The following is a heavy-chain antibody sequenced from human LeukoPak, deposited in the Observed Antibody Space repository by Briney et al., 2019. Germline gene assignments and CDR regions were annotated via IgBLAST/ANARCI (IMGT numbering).Heavy chain of an antibody. CDR2: IYYSGST. D-gene: IGHD3-9*01. CDR3: ARLPAGLRYFDYYYYYMDV. V-gene: IGHV4-39*01. J-gene: IGHJ6*03. Sequence: PSETLSLTCTVSGGSISSSSYYWGWIRQPPGKGLEWIGSIYYSGSTYYNPSLKSRVTISVDTSKNQFSLKLSSVTAADTAVYYCARLPAGLRYFDYYYYYMDVWGKGTTVTVSS. CDR1: GGSISSSSYY.